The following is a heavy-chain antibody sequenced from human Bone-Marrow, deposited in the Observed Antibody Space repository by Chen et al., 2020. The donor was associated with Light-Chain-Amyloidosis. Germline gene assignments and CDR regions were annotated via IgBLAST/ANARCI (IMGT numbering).Heavy chain of an antibody. Sequence: EVQLVESGGGGLVRPGGSLRPSCTVSGFSLRYPTMNGVRQTPGKGLEWVASISSSSAFIYYADSVRGRFTVSRDNAKNSLHLQLSSLRVDDTAVYYCARDGEVRGYSTEYGVGYFDYWGRGTLVTVSS. CDR1: GFSLRYPT. V-gene: IGHV3-21*01. CDR3: ARDGEVRGYSTEYGVGYFDY. CDR2: ISSSSAFI. D-gene: IGHD3-10*01. J-gene: IGHJ4*02.